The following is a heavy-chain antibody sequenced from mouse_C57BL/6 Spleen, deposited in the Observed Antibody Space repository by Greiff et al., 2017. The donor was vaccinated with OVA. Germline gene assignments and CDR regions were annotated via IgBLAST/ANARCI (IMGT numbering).Heavy chain of an antibody. CDR2: ISSGSSTI. CDR1: GFTFSDYG. CDR3: ARRDDLYAMDY. J-gene: IGHJ4*01. Sequence: EVQVVESGGGLVKPGGSLKLSCAASGFTFSDYGMHWVRQAPEKGLEWVAYISSGSSTIYYADTVKGRFTISRDNAKNTLFLQMTSLRSEDTAMYYCARRDDLYAMDYWGQGTSVTVSS. V-gene: IGHV5-17*01. D-gene: IGHD2-3*01.